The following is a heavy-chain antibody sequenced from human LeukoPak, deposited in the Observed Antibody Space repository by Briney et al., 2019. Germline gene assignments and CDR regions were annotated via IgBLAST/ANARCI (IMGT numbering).Heavy chain of an antibody. V-gene: IGHV3-21*01. CDR3: ARDWGGRYRSSSGGY. CDR2: ISSSSSYI. D-gene: IGHD6-6*01. J-gene: IGHJ4*02. CDR1: GFTFSSYW. Sequence: GGSLRLSCAASGFTFSSYWMNWVRQAPGKGLEWVSSISSSSSYIYYADSVKGRFTISRDNAKNSLYLQMNSLRAEDTAVYYCARDWGGRYRSSSGGYWGQGTLVTVSS.